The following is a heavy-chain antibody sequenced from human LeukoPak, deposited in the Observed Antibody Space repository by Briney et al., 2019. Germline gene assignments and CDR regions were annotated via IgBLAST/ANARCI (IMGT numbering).Heavy chain of an antibody. CDR2: IYTSGST. J-gene: IGHJ6*02. Sequence: SETLSFTCTVSGGSISSYNWSWSRQPAGKGLEWIGRIYTSGSTNYNPSLKSRVTMSVDTSKNQFSLKLSSVTAADTAVYYCARDRGIAARQRDYYYYGMDVWGRETTVTVSS. CDR1: GGSISSYN. V-gene: IGHV4-4*07. D-gene: IGHD6-6*01. CDR3: ARDRGIAARQRDYYYYGMDV.